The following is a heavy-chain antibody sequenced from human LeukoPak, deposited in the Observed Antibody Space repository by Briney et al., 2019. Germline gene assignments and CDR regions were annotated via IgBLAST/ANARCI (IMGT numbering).Heavy chain of an antibody. V-gene: IGHV4-59*08. CDR3: ARAVSGRFDY. J-gene: IGHJ4*02. Sequence: SETLSLTCTVSGGSMSPYHWGWIRQPLGKGLEWTGYIYYSGSTNYNPSLNSRVTISVDTSKNQFSLRLSSVTAADTAIYYCARAVSGRFDYWGQGTLVTVSS. CDR2: IYYSGST. CDR1: GGSMSPYH. D-gene: IGHD6-19*01.